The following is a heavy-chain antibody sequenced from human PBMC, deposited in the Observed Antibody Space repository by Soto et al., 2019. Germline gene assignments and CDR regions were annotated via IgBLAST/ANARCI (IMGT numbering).Heavy chain of an antibody. CDR2: IYYSGST. J-gene: IGHJ5*02. CDR1: AGSMSSGSFP. Sequence: LSENLSLTCTVSAGSMSSGSFPCGWIRQPTGKGLEWIGSIYYSGSTHYSPSLKSRVTISLDTSKNQFSLKLSSVTAADTAVYYCARRERAAGTDWWFDPWGQGTLVT. D-gene: IGHD6-13*01. CDR3: ARRERAAGTDWWFDP. V-gene: IGHV4-39*01.